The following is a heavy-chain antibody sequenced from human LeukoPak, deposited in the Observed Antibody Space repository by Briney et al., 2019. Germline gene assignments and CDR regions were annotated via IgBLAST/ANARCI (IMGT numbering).Heavy chain of an antibody. D-gene: IGHD3-22*01. Sequence: SETLSLTCAVSGDSISSSNWWSWVRQPPGKGLEWIGEIYHSGSTNYNPSLKSRVTISVDKSKNQFSLKLSSVTAADTAVYYCARRRGYDSSGYWHRGIDYWGQGTLVTVSS. V-gene: IGHV4-4*02. J-gene: IGHJ4*02. CDR1: GDSISSSNW. CDR3: ARRRGYDSSGYWHRGIDY. CDR2: IYHSGST.